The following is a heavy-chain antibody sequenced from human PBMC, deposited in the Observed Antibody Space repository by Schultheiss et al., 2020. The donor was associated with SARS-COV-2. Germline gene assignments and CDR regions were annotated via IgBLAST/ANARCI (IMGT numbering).Heavy chain of an antibody. Sequence: ASVKVSCKASGYTFIGYYMHWVRQAPGQGLEWMGWINPNSGGTNYAQKFQGRVTMTTDTSTSTAYMELRSLRSDDTAVYYCAREVEDIVVVVAAAHYYYYMDVWGKGTTVTVSS. D-gene: IGHD2-15*01. J-gene: IGHJ6*03. CDR3: AREVEDIVVVVAAAHYYYYMDV. CDR1: GYTFIGYY. V-gene: IGHV1-2*02. CDR2: INPNSGGT.